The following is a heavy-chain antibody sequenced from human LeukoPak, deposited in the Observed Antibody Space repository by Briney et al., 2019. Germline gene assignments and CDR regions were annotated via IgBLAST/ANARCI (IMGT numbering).Heavy chain of an antibody. V-gene: IGHV3-23*01. CDR2: IGSGSGGTT. Sequence: GGSLRLSCAASGFTFSSYAMRWVRQAPGKGLEWVSAIGSGSGGTTIYADSVKGRFTISRDNSKNTLYLQMNSLRAEDTAVYYCAKTLRYYGSARGAWFDPWGQGTLVTVSS. D-gene: IGHD3-10*01. CDR3: AKTLRYYGSARGAWFDP. CDR1: GFTFSSYA. J-gene: IGHJ5*02.